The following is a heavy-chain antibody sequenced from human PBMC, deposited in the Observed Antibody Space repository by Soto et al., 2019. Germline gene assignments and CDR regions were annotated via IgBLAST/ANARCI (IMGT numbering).Heavy chain of an antibody. V-gene: IGHV3-7*03. CDR1: GFSFGSYW. CDR2: IKKDGSER. Sequence: EVQLVESGGGLVQPGGSLRLSCAASGFSFGSYWMNWVRHAPGKGLEWVAIIKKDGSERYYVDSVEGRFIISRDNVKNSLYLQMNSPRAEDTAVYYCAGGSGWLIDYWGRGTLVIVSS. CDR3: AGGSGWLIDY. J-gene: IGHJ4*02. D-gene: IGHD3-22*01.